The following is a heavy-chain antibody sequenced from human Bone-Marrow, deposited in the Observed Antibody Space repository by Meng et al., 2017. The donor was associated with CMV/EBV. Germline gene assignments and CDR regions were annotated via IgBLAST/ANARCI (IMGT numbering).Heavy chain of an antibody. CDR2: ISSSSSYI. J-gene: IGHJ4*02. Sequence: GESLKISCAASGFTFSSYAMHWVRQAPGKGLEWVSSISSSSSYIYYADSLKGRFTISRDNAKNSLYLQMNSLRAEDTAVYYCARDPYGDYYFDYWGQGTLVTVSS. CDR3: ARDPYGDYYFDY. D-gene: IGHD4-17*01. CDR1: GFTFSSYA. V-gene: IGHV3-21*01.